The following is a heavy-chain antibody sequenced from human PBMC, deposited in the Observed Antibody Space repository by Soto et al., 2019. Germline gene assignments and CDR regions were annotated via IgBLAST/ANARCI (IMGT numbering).Heavy chain of an antibody. CDR2: VNYLGNT. CDR3: ARSRSLDV. Sequence: QVQLQQWGAGLLKPSETLSLTCAVYGGSFSDYYWNWIRQPPGKGLEWIGEVNYLGNTNYSPSLLGRVTISIDTSKNQLSLELTSVTAADTAVYYCARSRSLDVWGQGTTVTVSS. J-gene: IGHJ6*02. V-gene: IGHV4-34*02. CDR1: GGSFSDYY. D-gene: IGHD1-26*01.